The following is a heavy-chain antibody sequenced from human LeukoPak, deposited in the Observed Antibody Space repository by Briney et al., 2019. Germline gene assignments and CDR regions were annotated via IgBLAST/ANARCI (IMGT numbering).Heavy chain of an antibody. CDR3: AREWALPGAYYMDV. D-gene: IGHD7-27*01. CDR1: GFTFSTYW. V-gene: IGHV3-74*01. CDR2: ISSDGRNT. J-gene: IGHJ6*03. Sequence: GGSLRLSCAASGFTFSTYWMHWVRQAPGKGLVWVSRISSDGRNTIYADSVRGRFTISRDSANNTLCLQMNRLRAEDTAVYCCAREWALPGAYYMDVWGKGTTVTVSS.